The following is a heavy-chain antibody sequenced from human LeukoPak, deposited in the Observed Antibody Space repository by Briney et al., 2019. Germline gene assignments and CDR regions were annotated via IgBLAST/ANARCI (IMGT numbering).Heavy chain of an antibody. CDR1: GGSISSYY. V-gene: IGHV4-59*08. D-gene: IGHD5-12*01. Sequence: PSETLSLTCTVSGGSISSYYWSWIRQPPGKGLEWIGYIYYSGSTYYNPSLKSRVTISVDTSKNQFSLKLSSVTAADTAVYYCARHRPSGYDSVWFDPWGQGTLVTVSS. CDR3: ARHRPSGYDSVWFDP. CDR2: IYYSGST. J-gene: IGHJ5*02.